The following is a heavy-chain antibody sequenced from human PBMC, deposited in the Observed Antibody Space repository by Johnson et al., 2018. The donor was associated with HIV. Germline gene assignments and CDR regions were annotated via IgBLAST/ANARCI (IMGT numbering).Heavy chain of an antibody. D-gene: IGHD2-21*02. CDR2: ISYDGSNK. J-gene: IGHJ3*02. V-gene: IGHV3-30-3*01. CDR3: ASHGMVTADAFDI. Sequence: VQLVESGGGVVQPGRSLRLSCAASGFTFSSYAMHWVRQAPGKGLEWVAVISYDGSNKYYADSVKGRFTISRDNSKNTLYLQMKSLGAEDTALYYCASHGMVTADAFDIWGQGTMVTVST. CDR1: GFTFSSYA.